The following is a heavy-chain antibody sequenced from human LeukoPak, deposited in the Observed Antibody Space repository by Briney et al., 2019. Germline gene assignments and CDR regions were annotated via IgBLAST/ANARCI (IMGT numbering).Heavy chain of an antibody. J-gene: IGHJ6*02. D-gene: IGHD2-2*01. CDR3: VRDYQFIQEV. V-gene: IGHV3-74*01. Sequence: GGSLRLSCVASGFTLSNYWMLWVRQAPGKGLMWVSLISTDGKSTRYAESVKGRFTISRDNAKNALYLQMDILRVEDTALYFCVRDYQFIQEVWGQGTTVTVSS. CDR2: ISTDGKST. CDR1: GFTLSNYW.